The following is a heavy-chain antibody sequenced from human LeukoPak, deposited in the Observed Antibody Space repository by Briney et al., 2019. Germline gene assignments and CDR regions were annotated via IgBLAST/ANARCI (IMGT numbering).Heavy chain of an antibody. CDR1: GFTFRDAA. CDR2: ISFSGDN. J-gene: IGHJ5*02. D-gene: IGHD6-19*01. V-gene: IGHV3-23*01. CDR3: ATQWRYSSGWYIGP. Sequence: GGSLRLSCAASGFTFRDAAMTWVRQAPGKGLEWISLISFSGDNSYADSVKGRFTISRDNSRNSLFLQMNTLRSEDTAVYYCATQWRYSSGWYIGPWGQGTLVTVSS.